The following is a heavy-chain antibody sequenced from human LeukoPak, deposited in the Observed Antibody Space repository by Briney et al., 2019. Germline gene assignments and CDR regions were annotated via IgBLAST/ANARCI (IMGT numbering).Heavy chain of an antibody. V-gene: IGHV1-24*01. Sequence: ASVKVSCKVSGYTLTELSMHWVRQAPGKGLEWMGGFDPEDGETIYAQKFQGRVTMTEDTSTDTAYMELSSLRSDDTAVYYCARDFGESYYDFWSGWSAMDVWGKGTTVTVSS. CDR1: GYTLTELS. J-gene: IGHJ6*03. CDR3: ARDFGESYYDFWSGWSAMDV. CDR2: FDPEDGET. D-gene: IGHD3-3*01.